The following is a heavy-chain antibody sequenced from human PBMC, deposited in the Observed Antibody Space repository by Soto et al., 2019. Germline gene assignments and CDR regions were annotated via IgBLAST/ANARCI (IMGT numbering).Heavy chain of an antibody. D-gene: IGHD6-19*01. CDR2: INAGNGNI. Sequence: QFQLAQSGAEVKKTGASGKVACKASGYTFTSSAIHWVRQAPVQGLEWMGWINAGNGNIKHSQKFQHRVTITRNTSASTAYMELSSLRFEDTAGDYCARDGAVAGDSNFDPWGQGTLVIVSS. CDR3: ARDGAVAGDSNFDP. J-gene: IGHJ5*02. CDR1: GYTFTSSA. V-gene: IGHV1-3*01.